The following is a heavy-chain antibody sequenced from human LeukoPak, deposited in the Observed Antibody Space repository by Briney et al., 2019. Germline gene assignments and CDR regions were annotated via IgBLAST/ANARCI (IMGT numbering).Heavy chain of an antibody. CDR3: ARDQPDY. J-gene: IGHJ4*02. Sequence: GGSLRLSCAASGFTFSNYEMNWVRQAPGKGLVWVSRIESDGSSTTYADFVKGRFTISRDNAKKMLYLQMTSLTVEDTAVYYCARDQPDYWGQGTLVTVSS. CDR1: GFTFSNYE. V-gene: IGHV3-74*01. CDR2: IESDGSST.